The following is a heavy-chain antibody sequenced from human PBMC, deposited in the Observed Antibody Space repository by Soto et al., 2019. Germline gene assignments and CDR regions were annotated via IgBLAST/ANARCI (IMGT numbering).Heavy chain of an antibody. V-gene: IGHV3-7*03. D-gene: IGHD2-2*01. J-gene: IGHJ4*02. CDR1: GFSFSDYW. CDR2: IKFDGSVK. Sequence: SLRLSCVASGFSFSDYWMSWVRQAPGKGPEWVANIKFDGSVKQYVDSVGGRFSISRDNFRNSLFLQMNSLRAGDTAIYYCVKDGGYCSSATCYSPRDHYFDSWGQGTLVTVSS. CDR3: VKDGGYCSSATCYSPRDHYFDS.